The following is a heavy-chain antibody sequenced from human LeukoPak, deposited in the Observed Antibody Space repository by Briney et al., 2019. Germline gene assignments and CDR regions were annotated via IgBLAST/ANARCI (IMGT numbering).Heavy chain of an antibody. CDR1: GFTFSSYW. CDR3: ARDRGDDNYGDYNYNWFDP. D-gene: IGHD4-17*01. CDR2: INWNGGST. V-gene: IGHV3-20*01. J-gene: IGHJ5*02. Sequence: GGSLRLSCAASGFTFSSYWMSWVRQAPGKGLEWVSGINWNGGSTGYADSVKGRFTISRDNATNSLYLQMNSLRAEDTALYHCARDRGDDNYGDYNYNWFDPWGKGTLVTVSS.